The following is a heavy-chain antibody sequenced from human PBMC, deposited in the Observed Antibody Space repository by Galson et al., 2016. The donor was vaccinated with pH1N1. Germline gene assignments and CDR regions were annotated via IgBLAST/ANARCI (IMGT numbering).Heavy chain of an antibody. CDR3: GRDGLTMITFGVPGNYFDY. CDR2: INTGSGYT. D-gene: IGHD3-16*01. V-gene: IGHV1-3*04. J-gene: IGHJ4*02. Sequence: SVKVSCKASGYTFTSYAIHWVRQAPGQRLEWMGWINTGSGYTKYSQKFHDRITITKDTSASTVYLELSSLRSGDTAVYYCGRDGLTMITFGVPGNYFDYWGQGTLVTVSS. CDR1: GYTFTSYA.